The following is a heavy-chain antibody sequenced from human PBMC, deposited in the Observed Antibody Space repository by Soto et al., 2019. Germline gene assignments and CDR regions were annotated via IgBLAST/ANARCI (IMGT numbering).Heavy chain of an antibody. J-gene: IGHJ4*02. CDR3: AKTLQDYGDLRSFDY. D-gene: IGHD4-17*01. CDR2: ISGSGGST. Sequence: GGSLRLSCAASGFTFSSYAMSWVRQAPGKGLEWVSAISGSGGSTYYADSVKGRFTISRDNSKNTLYLQMNSLRAEDTAVYYCAKTLQDYGDLRSFDYWGQGTLVTVSS. CDR1: GFTFSSYA. V-gene: IGHV3-23*01.